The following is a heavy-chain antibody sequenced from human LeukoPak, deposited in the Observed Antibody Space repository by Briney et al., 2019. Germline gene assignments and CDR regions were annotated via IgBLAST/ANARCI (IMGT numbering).Heavy chain of an antibody. Sequence: GGSLTLSCAASGYTFTNYAMSGVRQAPRKGREGVSAISGDGGSTYYAHSVKGRFTISRDISKNTLYLQMNSLRAEDTAVYFCAKEWRYSSSWYQYYFDYWGQGTLVTVSS. V-gene: IGHV3-23*01. CDR3: AKEWRYSSSWYQYYFDY. J-gene: IGHJ4*02. D-gene: IGHD6-13*01. CDR2: ISGDGGST. CDR1: GYTFTNYA.